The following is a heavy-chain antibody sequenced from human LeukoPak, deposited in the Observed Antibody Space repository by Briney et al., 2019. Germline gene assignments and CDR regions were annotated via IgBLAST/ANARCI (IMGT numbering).Heavy chain of an antibody. Sequence: SENLSLTCAVYGGAFSGYYWGWIRQPPGKGLEWIGEINHSGSTNYNPSLKSRVTISVDTSKNQFSLKLSSVTAADTAVYYCARAALWGRRRFYYFDYWGQGTLVTVSS. V-gene: IGHV4-34*01. J-gene: IGHJ4*02. CDR2: INHSGST. CDR1: GGAFSGYY. CDR3: ARAALWGRRRFYYFDY. D-gene: IGHD3-16*01.